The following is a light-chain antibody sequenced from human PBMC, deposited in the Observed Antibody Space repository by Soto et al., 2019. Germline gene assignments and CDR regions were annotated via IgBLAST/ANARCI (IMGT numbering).Light chain of an antibody. CDR1: QSVSSY. V-gene: IGKV3-11*01. CDR3: QQART. J-gene: IGKJ1*01. Sequence: EIVLTQSPATLSLSPGERATLSCRDSQSVSSYLAWYQQKPGQAPRLLIYDASNRATGIPARFSGSGSGTDFTLTISSLEPEDSAVYYCQQARTFGQGTKVEIK. CDR2: DAS.